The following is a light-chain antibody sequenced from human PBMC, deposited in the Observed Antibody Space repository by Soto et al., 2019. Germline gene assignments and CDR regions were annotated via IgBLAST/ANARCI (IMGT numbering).Light chain of an antibody. J-gene: IGLJ3*02. Sequence: QSALTQPSSASGSPGQSVTISCTGTSSDVGGSKYVSWYQQHPGKAPKVIIYEVSKWPSGVPDRFSGSKSGNTASLTVSGLQAEDEADYYCSSYAGDNKWVFGGGTKLTVL. CDR2: EVS. CDR1: SSDVGGSKY. V-gene: IGLV2-8*01. CDR3: SSYAGDNKWV.